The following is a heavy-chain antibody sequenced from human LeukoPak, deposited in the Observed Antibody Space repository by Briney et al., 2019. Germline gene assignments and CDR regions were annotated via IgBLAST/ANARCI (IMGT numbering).Heavy chain of an antibody. V-gene: IGHV1-69*13. Sequence: SVKVSCKASGGTFSSYAISWVRQAPGQGLEWMGGIIPIFGTANYAQKFQGRVTITADESTSTAYMELSSLRSEDTAVYYCARALRSLTGDFDYYFDYWGQRTLVTVSS. CDR2: IIPIFGTA. J-gene: IGHJ4*02. D-gene: IGHD7-27*01. CDR3: ARALRSLTGDFDYYFDY. CDR1: GGTFSSYA.